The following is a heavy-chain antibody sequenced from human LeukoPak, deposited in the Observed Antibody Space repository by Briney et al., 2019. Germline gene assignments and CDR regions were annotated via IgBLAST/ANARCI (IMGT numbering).Heavy chain of an antibody. Sequence: SQTLSLTCATSGDSISNNNAAWNWIRQSPSRGLEWLGRTYYRSKWYNDYAVSVKSRITINPDTSKNQFSLKLNSVTAADTAVYFCARHYGLNYYDSSAYEYWGQGTLVTVSS. CDR2: TYYRSKWYN. D-gene: IGHD3-22*01. V-gene: IGHV6-1*01. CDR1: GDSISNNNAA. J-gene: IGHJ4*02. CDR3: ARHYGLNYYDSSAYEY.